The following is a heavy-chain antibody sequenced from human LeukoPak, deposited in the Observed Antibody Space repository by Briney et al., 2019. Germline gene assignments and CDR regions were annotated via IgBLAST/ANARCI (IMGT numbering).Heavy chain of an antibody. V-gene: IGHV3-21*01. J-gene: IGHJ4*02. D-gene: IGHD6-19*01. CDR3: ASSGWLAVAGFDY. Sequence: GGSLRLSCAASGFTFSSYSMNWVRQAPGKGLEWVSSISSSSSYIYYADSVKGRFTISRDNAKNSLYLQMNSLRAEDTAVYYCASSGWLAVAGFDYWGQGTLVTVSS. CDR1: GFTFSSYS. CDR2: ISSSSSYI.